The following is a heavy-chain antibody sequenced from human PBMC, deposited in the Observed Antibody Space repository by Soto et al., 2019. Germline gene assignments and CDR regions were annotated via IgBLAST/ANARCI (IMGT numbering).Heavy chain of an antibody. J-gene: IGHJ6*02. CDR1: GGTFSSYA. CDR3: ERDGTPYCSSTSCYSVKGYYYGMDV. V-gene: IGHV1-69*13. CDR2: IIPIFGTA. D-gene: IGHD2-2*02. Sequence: SVKVSCKASGGTFSSYAISWVRQAPGQGLEWMGGIIPIFGTANSAQKFQGRVTLTADESTSTAYMELSSLRSEDTAVYYCERDGTPYCSSTSCYSVKGYYYGMDVWGQGTTVTVSS.